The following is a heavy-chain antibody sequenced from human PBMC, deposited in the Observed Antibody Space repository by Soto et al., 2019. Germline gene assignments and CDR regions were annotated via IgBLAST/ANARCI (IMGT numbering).Heavy chain of an antibody. D-gene: IGHD1-20*01. CDR2: ISGSGGST. Sequence: GGSLRLSCAASGFTFSSYAMSWVRQAPGKGLEWVSAISGSGGSTYYADSVKGRFTISRDNSKNTLYLQMNSLRAEDTAVYYCAKYKDGLGLEDGMDVWGQGTTVTVSS. J-gene: IGHJ6*02. V-gene: IGHV3-23*01. CDR1: GFTFSSYA. CDR3: AKYKDGLGLEDGMDV.